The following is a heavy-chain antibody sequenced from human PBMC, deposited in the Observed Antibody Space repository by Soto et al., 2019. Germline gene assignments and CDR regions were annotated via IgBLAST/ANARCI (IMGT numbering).Heavy chain of an antibody. Sequence: QVQLVQSGAEVKKPGSSVKVSCKASGGTFSSYAISWVRQAPGQGLEWMGGIIPIFGTANYAQKFQGRVTITAVESTSTAYMGLSSLRSEDTAVYYCARGGKHQLLSWFDRWGQGTLVTVSS. CDR3: ARGGKHQLLSWFDR. CDR2: IIPIFGTA. J-gene: IGHJ5*02. D-gene: IGHD6-13*01. V-gene: IGHV1-69*01. CDR1: GGTFSSYA.